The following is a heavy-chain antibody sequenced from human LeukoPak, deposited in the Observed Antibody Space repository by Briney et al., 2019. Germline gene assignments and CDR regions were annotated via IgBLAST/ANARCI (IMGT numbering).Heavy chain of an antibody. CDR3: ARAKVGAKEDYCMDV. CDR1: GYTFTSYG. CDR2: ISAYNGNT. V-gene: IGHV1-18*01. Sequence: GASVRVSCKASGYTFTSYGISWVRQAPGQGLEWMGWISAYNGNTNYAQKLQGRVTMTTDTSTSTAYMELRSLRSDDTAVYYCARAKVGAKEDYCMDVWGKGTTVTVSS. J-gene: IGHJ6*03. D-gene: IGHD1-26*01.